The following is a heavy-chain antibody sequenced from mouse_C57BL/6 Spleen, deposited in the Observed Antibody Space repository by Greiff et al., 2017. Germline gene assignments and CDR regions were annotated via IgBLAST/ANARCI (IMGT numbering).Heavy chain of an antibody. CDR3: ARAIYDGYYGYAMDY. V-gene: IGHV1-18*01. CDR2: INPNNGGT. Sequence: EVQLQQSGPELVKPGASVKIPCKASGYTFTDYNMDWVKQSHGNSLEWIGDINPNNGGTIYNQKFKGKATLTVDKSSSTAYMELRSLTSEDTAVYYCARAIYDGYYGYAMDYWGQGTSVTVSS. CDR1: GYTFTDYN. D-gene: IGHD2-3*01. J-gene: IGHJ4*01.